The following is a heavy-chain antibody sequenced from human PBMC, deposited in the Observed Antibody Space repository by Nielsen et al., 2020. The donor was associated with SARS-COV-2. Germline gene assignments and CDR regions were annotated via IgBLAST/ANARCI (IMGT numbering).Heavy chain of an antibody. CDR2: IYYSGST. D-gene: IGHD2-21*02. V-gene: IGHV4-59*01. CDR3: ARDRGERTYCGGDCYRYFDL. CDR1: GGSISSYY. Sequence: GSLRLSCTVSGGSISSYYWSWIRQPPGKGLEWIGYIYYSGSTNYNPSLKSRVTISVDTSKNQFSLKLSSVTAADTAVYYCARDRGERTYCGGDCYRYFDLWGRGTLVTVSS. J-gene: IGHJ2*01.